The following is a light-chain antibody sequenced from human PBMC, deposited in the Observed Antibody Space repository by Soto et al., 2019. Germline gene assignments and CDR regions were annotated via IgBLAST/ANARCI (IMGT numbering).Light chain of an antibody. CDR3: QQYDSSPRT. J-gene: IGKJ1*01. Sequence: ELVLTQSPGTLSLSPGERATLSCRASQSISSRNLAWYQQKPGQAPRPLIYGVTSRATGIPARFSGSGSGTDFTITISRLEPEDFAVYYCQQYDSSPRTFGRGTKVEIK. V-gene: IGKV3-20*01. CDR2: GVT. CDR1: QSISSRN.